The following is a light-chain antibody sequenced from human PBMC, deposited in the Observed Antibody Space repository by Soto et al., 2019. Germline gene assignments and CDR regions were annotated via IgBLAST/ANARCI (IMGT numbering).Light chain of an antibody. CDR2: EVT. J-gene: IGLJ1*01. CDR3: SSYTSRSTRV. V-gene: IGLV2-14*01. CDR1: SSDVGAFNY. Sequence: QSALTQPASVSGSPGQSITISCTGTSSDVGAFNYVSWYQQHPGKAPKLMIYEVTNRPSGVSNRFSGSKSGNTASLTISGLQAEDEADYYCSSYTSRSTRVFGTGTKLTVL.